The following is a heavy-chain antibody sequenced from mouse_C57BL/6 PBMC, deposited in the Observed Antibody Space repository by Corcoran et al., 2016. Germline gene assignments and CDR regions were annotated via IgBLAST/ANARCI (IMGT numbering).Heavy chain of an antibody. CDR3: ARVSSY. Sequence: DVQLQESGPGLVKPSQSLSLTCSVTGYSITSGYYWNWIRQFPGNKLEWMGYISYDGSNNYNPSLKNRISITRDTSKNQFFLKLNSVTTEDTATYYCARVSSYWGQGTTLTVSS. V-gene: IGHV3-6*01. CDR1: GYSITSGYY. J-gene: IGHJ2*01. CDR2: ISYDGSN. D-gene: IGHD1-1*01.